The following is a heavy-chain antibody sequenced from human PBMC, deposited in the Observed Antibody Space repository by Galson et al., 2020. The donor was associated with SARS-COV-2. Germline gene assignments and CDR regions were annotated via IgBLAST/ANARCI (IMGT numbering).Heavy chain of an antibody. J-gene: IGHJ3*02. V-gene: IGHV3-33*01. CDR1: GFTFSSYG. CDR2: IWYDGSNK. Sequence: GGSLRLSCAASGFTFSSYGMHWVRQAPGKGLEWVAVIWYDGSNKYYADSVKGRFTISRDNSKNTLYLQMNSLRAEDTAVYYCARDYLPGLWFGEFDAFYIWGQGTMVTVSS. CDR3: ARDYLPGLWFGEFDAFYI. D-gene: IGHD3-10*01.